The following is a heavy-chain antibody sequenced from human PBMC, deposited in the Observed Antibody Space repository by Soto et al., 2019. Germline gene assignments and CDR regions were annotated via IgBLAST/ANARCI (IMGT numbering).Heavy chain of an antibody. CDR2: IYYSGST. V-gene: IGHV4-31*02. CDR1: AGSISSDGYY. J-gene: IGHJ3*02. CDR3: ARGYCDYVWGSYRYVDAFDI. D-gene: IGHD3-16*02. Sequence: ALSLPWTVSAGSISSDGYYSTWIIEYSGKGVLWIGYIYYSGSTYYNPSLKSRVTISVDTSKNQFSLKLSSVTAADTAVYYCARGYCDYVWGSYRYVDAFDIWGQGPMVTVSS.